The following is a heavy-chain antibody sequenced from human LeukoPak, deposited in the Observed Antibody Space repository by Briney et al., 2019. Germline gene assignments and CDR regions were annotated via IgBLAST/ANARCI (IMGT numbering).Heavy chain of an antibody. CDR3: AKQNSSSSPVDH. Sequence: SETLSLTCTVSGGSISSYYWSWTRQPPGKGLEWIGYIYYSGSTNYNPSLKSRVTISVDTSKNQFSLRLSSVTAADTAAYFCAKQNSSSSPVDHWGQGTLVTVSS. CDR1: GGSISSYY. V-gene: IGHV4-59*08. J-gene: IGHJ4*02. D-gene: IGHD6-6*01. CDR2: IYYSGST.